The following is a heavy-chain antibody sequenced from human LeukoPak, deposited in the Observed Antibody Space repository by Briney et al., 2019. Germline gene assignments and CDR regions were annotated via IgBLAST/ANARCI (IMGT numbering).Heavy chain of an antibody. CDR3: ARDFRYEWNYAYFDY. J-gene: IGHJ4*02. Sequence: PGGSLRLSCAASGFTFSSYGMHWVRQAPGKGLEWVAFIQYDGSNKYYADSVKGRFTISRDNSKNTLYLQMNSLRAEDTAVYYCARDFRYEWNYAYFDYWGQGTLVTVSS. V-gene: IGHV3-30*02. D-gene: IGHD1-7*01. CDR2: IQYDGSNK. CDR1: GFTFSSYG.